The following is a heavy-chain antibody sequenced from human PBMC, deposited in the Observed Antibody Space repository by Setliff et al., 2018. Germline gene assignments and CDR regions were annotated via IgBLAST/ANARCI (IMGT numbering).Heavy chain of an antibody. D-gene: IGHD1-26*01. CDR3: ARGGDSGSYFLANHDAFDI. CDR1: GGSISSSSYY. V-gene: IGHV4-39*07. J-gene: IGHJ3*02. CDR2: IYYSEST. Sequence: SETLSLTCTVPGGSISSSSYYWGWIRPPPGTGLEWIGSIYYSESTYYNPSLKSRVTISIDTSKSQFSLKLSSVTAADTAVYYCARGGDSGSYFLANHDAFDIWGQGTMVTVSS.